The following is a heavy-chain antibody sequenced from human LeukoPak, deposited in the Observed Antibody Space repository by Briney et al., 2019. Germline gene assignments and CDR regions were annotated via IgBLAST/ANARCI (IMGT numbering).Heavy chain of an antibody. CDR2: ISGSGGST. J-gene: IGHJ4*02. V-gene: IGHV3-23*01. CDR1: GFTFTDYA. CDR3: AKDRYNRGYFD. Sequence: PGGSLRLSCAASGFTFTDYAMNWVRQAPGKGLEWLSAISGSGGSTYYADSIQGRFTISRDNSKNTLYLQMNSLRAEDTAIYYCAKDRYNRGYFDWGQGTLVTVSS. D-gene: IGHD3-22*01.